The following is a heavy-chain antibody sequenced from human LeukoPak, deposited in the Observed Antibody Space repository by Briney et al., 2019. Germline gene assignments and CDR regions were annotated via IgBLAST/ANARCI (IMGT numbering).Heavy chain of an antibody. J-gene: IGHJ1*01. Sequence: GGSLRLSCAASGYTFYSYGMSWVRQAPGKGLEWVSAISGGGDSTYYADSVKGRFTISRDNSKNTLYLQMNSLRAEDTAVYYCAKGGVYSSSWPAEYFQHWGQGTLVTVSS. CDR3: AKGGVYSSSWPAEYFQH. D-gene: IGHD6-13*01. V-gene: IGHV3-23*01. CDR2: ISGGGDST. CDR1: GYTFYSYG.